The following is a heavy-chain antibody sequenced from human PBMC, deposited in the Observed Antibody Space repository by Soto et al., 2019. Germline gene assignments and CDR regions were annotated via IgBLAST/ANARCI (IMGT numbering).Heavy chain of an antibody. CDR3: ARDQLYYNDISGRPLNAFDV. J-gene: IGHJ3*01. CDR2: IGIGSSTK. D-gene: IGHD3-22*01. CDR1: GFTFRNYG. V-gene: IGHV3-48*01. Sequence: PGGSLRLSSAASGFTFRNYGMNWVRQAPGKGLEWVSYIGIGSSTKYHADSVKGRFTISRDNAKNSLYLQMNSLRAEDTAVYYCARDQLYYNDISGRPLNAFDVWGQGTMVTVSS.